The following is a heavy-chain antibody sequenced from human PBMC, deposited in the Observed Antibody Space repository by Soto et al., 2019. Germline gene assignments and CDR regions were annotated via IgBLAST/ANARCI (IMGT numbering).Heavy chain of an antibody. V-gene: IGHV4-4*02. CDR3: ARDPYGSGSYYTGYYYYRMDV. Sequence: SETLSLTCAVSGGSISSSNWWSWVRQPPGKGLEWIGEIYHSGSTNYNPSLKSRVTISVDKSKNQFSLKLSSVTAADTAVYYCARDPYGSGSYYTGYYYYRMDVWGQGTTVTVSS. J-gene: IGHJ6*02. CDR2: IYHSGST. D-gene: IGHD3-10*01. CDR1: GGSISSSNW.